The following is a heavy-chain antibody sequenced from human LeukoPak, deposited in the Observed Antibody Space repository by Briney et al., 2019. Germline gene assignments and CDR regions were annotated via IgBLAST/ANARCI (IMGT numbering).Heavy chain of an antibody. J-gene: IGHJ6*03. CDR2: IYTSGST. D-gene: IGHD1-20*01. CDR1: GGSISSGSYY. Sequence: SETLSLTCTVSGGSISSGSYYWSWIRQPAGKGLEWIGRIYTSGSTNYNPSLKSRVTMSVDTSKNQFSLKLSSVTAADTAVYYCARDSVLSITGTPYYYYYYMDVWGKGTTVTVSS. V-gene: IGHV4-61*02. CDR3: ARDSVLSITGTPYYYYYYMDV.